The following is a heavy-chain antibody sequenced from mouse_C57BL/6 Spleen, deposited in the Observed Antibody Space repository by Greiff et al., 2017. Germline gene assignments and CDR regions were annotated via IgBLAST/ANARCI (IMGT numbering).Heavy chain of an antibody. CDR2: ISSGSSTI. Sequence: EVKVVESGGGLVKPGGSLKLSCAASGFTFSDYGMHWVRQAPEKGLEWVAYISSGSSTIYYADTVKGRFTISRDNAKNTLFLQMTSLRSEDTAMYYCARPDYGNPYFDYWGQGTTLTVSS. CDR1: GFTFSDYG. V-gene: IGHV5-17*01. D-gene: IGHD2-1*01. CDR3: ARPDYGNPYFDY. J-gene: IGHJ2*01.